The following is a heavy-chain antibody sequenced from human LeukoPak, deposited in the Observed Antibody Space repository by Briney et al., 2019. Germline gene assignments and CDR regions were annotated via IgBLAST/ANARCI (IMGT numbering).Heavy chain of an antibody. CDR1: GFTFSSYG. CDR2: ISYDGSNK. Sequence: GGSLRLSCSASGFTFSSYGMHWVRQAPGKGLEWVAVISYDGSNKYYADSVKGRFTISRDNSKNTLYLQMNSLRAEDTAVYYCAKILDYWGQGTLVTVSS. J-gene: IGHJ4*02. V-gene: IGHV3-30*18. CDR3: AKILDY.